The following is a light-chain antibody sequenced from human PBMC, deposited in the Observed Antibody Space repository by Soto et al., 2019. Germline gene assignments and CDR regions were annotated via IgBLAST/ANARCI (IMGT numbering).Light chain of an antibody. J-gene: IGKJ1*01. CDR1: QGISNY. V-gene: IGKV1-27*01. CDR3: QQYDSPPWT. CDR2: SAS. Sequence: DIQMTQSPSSLSSSVGDRVTITCRASQGISNYLAWYQQKPGKVPKLLIYSASTLHSGVPSRFSGSGSGTEFTLTISSLQPEDVATYYCQQYDSPPWTFGQGTKVEIK.